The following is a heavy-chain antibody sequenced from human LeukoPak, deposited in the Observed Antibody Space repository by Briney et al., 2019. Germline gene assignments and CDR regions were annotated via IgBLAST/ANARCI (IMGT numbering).Heavy chain of an antibody. V-gene: IGHV4-59*01. CDR2: IDHGGST. CDR3: ARLKATVSIHAYFDS. Sequence: SETLSLTCAVYGGSFSGYYWTWIRQPPGKGLEWIGYIDHGGSTNYNPSLRSRVSISSDTSKIQFSLELTSVTAADTAVYYCARLKATVSIHAYFDSWGQGTLVTVSS. D-gene: IGHD4-17*01. J-gene: IGHJ4*02. CDR1: GGSFSGYY.